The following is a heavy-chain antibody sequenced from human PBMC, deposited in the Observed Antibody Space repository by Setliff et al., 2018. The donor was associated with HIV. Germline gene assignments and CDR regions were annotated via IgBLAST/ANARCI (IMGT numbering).Heavy chain of an antibody. D-gene: IGHD5-12*01. J-gene: IGHJ6*02. V-gene: IGHV3-23*01. CDR3: ARGSGYDKGAYHYYYGMDV. Sequence: QPGGSLRLSCAASGFTFRNYKFNWVRQAPGRGLEWVSGISGSGSSTYYADSVKGRFTISRDNSKNTLYLQMNRLRADDTAIYYCARGSGYDKGAYHYYYGMDVWGQGTTVTVSS. CDR1: GFTFRNYK. CDR2: ISGSGSST.